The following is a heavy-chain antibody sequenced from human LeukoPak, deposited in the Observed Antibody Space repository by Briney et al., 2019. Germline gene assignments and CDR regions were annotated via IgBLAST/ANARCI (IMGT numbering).Heavy chain of an antibody. J-gene: IGHJ4*02. CDR3: AKESGKFDY. CDR2: ISAGGGST. V-gene: IGHV3-43*02. Sequence: GGSLRLSCVVSGINFADYAMHWVRQPPGKGLEWVSLISAGGGSTFSANSVKGRFSISRDNSKNSLYLQMNSLRSEDTAMYYCAKESGKFDYWGQGTLVAVSS. CDR1: GINFADYA.